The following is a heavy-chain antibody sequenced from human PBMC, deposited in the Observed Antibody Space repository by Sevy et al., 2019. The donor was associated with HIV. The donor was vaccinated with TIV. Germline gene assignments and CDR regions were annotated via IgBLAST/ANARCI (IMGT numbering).Heavy chain of an antibody. Sequence: GESLKISCKISGYSFTSYCIGWVRQMTGKGLEWMGIFCPGDSDISYSPSFQGQVTISADKSISTAYLQWRSLKASDTAMYYCTGQGPSDGMDVWGRGTTVTVSS. J-gene: IGHJ6*02. V-gene: IGHV5-51*01. CDR3: TGQGPSDGMDV. CDR1: GYSFTSYC. CDR2: FCPGDSDI.